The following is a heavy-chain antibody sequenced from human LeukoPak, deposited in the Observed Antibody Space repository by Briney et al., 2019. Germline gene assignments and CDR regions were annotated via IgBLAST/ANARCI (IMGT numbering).Heavy chain of an antibody. Sequence: SVTVSCKASGGTFISYAISWVRQAPGQGLEWMGGIIPIFGTANYAQKFQGRLTITAGESTSTAYMELSCLRSEDTAVYYCARTIVLRYFDWLLLDNWGQGTLVTVSS. D-gene: IGHD3-9*01. V-gene: IGHV1-69*01. CDR1: GGTFISYA. J-gene: IGHJ4*02. CDR2: IIPIFGTA. CDR3: ARTIVLRYFDWLLLDN.